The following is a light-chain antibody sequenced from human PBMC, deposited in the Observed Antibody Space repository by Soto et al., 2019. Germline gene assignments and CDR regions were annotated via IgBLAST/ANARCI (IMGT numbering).Light chain of an antibody. V-gene: IGLV1-40*01. CDR3: QSYDSSLSGSVV. CDR2: ANT. Sequence: QSVLTQPPSVSGAPGQRVTISCTGSSSNIGAGYDVHWYQQLPGTAPKLLIYANTNRPSGVPDRFSGSKSGTSASLAITGLQAEDEADCYCQSYDSSLSGSVVFGGGTKLTVL. J-gene: IGLJ2*01. CDR1: SSNIGAGYD.